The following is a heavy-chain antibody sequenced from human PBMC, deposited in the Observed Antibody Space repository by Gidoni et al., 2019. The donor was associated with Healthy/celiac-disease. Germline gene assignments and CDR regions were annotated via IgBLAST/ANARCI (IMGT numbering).Heavy chain of an antibody. CDR2: ISGSGGST. CDR3: AKDRGMVQGGIGY. J-gene: IGHJ4*02. Sequence: EVQLLESGGGLVQPGGSLRISCAASGFTFSSYAMSWVRQAPGKGLEWVSAISGSGGSTYYADSVKGRFTISRDNSKNTLYLQMNSLRAEDTAVYYCAKDRGMVQGGIGYWGQGTLVTVSS. V-gene: IGHV3-23*01. D-gene: IGHD3-10*01. CDR1: GFTFSSYA.